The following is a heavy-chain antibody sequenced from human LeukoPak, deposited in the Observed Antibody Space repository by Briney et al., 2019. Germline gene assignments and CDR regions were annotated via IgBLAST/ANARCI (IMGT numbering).Heavy chain of an antibody. CDR1: VGSFSGYY. D-gene: IGHD3-10*01. CDR3: ARGYYGSGSHCCHMDV. J-gene: IGHJ6*03. V-gene: IGHV4-34*01. CDR2: INHSGST. Sequence: SETLSLTCAVYVGSFSGYYWSWIRQPPGKGLEWIGEINHSGSTNHNSSLKSRVTISVDTSKNQFSLKLSSVTGADTAVYYCARGYYGSGSHCCHMDVWGKGTTITVS.